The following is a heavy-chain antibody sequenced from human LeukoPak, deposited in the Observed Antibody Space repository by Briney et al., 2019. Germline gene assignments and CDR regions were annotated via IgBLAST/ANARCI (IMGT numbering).Heavy chain of an antibody. V-gene: IGHV3-23*01. CDR3: ATGGYCYH. Sequence: GGSLRLSCAASGFTFSRYGMTWVRQAPGKGLEWVSTISDTGDSTYYADSVKGRFTISRDNSENTLYLQMNGLRAEDTAIYYCATGGYCYHWGQGTLVSVSS. CDR1: GFTFSRYG. J-gene: IGHJ4*02. CDR2: ISDTGDST.